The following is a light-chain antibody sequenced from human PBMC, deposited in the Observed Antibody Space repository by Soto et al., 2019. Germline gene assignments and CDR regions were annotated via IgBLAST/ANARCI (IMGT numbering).Light chain of an antibody. Sequence: EIVLTQSPATLSLSPGDRATLSCRASQSVRSSIAWYQHKPGQAPRLLIYGASTRATGIPARISGSGSGTEFTLTISSLQSEDFAVYYCQQYNNWPQTFGQGTKVDI. V-gene: IGKV3-15*01. CDR3: QQYNNWPQT. CDR2: GAS. CDR1: QSVRSS. J-gene: IGKJ1*01.